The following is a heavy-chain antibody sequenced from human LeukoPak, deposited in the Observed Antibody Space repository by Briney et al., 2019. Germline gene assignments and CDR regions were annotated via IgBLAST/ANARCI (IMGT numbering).Heavy chain of an antibody. D-gene: IGHD5-12*01. CDR2: INHSGST. Sequence: SETLSLTCAVYGGSFSGYYWSWIRQPPGKGLEWIGEINHSGSTNYNPSLKSRGTISVDTSKNQFSLKLSSVTAADTAVYYCARARGWALKVATIKTRLYFDYWGQGTLVTVSS. J-gene: IGHJ4*02. CDR1: GGSFSGYY. V-gene: IGHV4-34*01. CDR3: ARARGWALKVATIKTRLYFDY.